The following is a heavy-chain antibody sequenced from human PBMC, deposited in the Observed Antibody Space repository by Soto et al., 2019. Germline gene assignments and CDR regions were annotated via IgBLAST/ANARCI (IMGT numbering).Heavy chain of an antibody. J-gene: IGHJ6*02. CDR2: IYYSGTT. V-gene: IGHV4-59*12. Sequence: SETLSLTCTVSDGSINSYYWSWIRQPPRKGLEWIGYIYYSGTTDYNPSLKSRVTISVDTSKNQFSLKLSSVSAADTAVYYCAIGVATIYYYYYYGMDVWGQGTTVTVAS. D-gene: IGHD5-12*01. CDR3: AIGVATIYYYYYYGMDV. CDR1: DGSINSYY.